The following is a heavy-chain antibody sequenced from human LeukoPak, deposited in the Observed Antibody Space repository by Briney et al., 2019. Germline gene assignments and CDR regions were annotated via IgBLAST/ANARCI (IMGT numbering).Heavy chain of an antibody. CDR1: GFTFDDYA. CDR2: ITDAVGST. J-gene: IGHJ4*02. Sequence: GRSLRLSCAASGFTFDDYAMHWVRQAPGKGLEWVSAITDAVGSTHYADSVKGRFTISSDNSKNTVYLQMNSLRPEDMAVYYCAKEIFSGLLYIDYWGQGTLVTVSS. D-gene: IGHD5-12*01. CDR3: AKEIFSGLLYIDY. V-gene: IGHV3-23*01.